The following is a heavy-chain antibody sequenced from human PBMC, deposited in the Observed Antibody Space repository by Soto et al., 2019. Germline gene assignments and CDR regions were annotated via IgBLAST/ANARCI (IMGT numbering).Heavy chain of an antibody. CDR2: ISGSSQTI. CDR3: ARTLSWRRGPFDS. V-gene: IGHV3-48*01. CDR1: GFIFNTYS. J-gene: IGHJ4*02. D-gene: IGHD2-15*01. Sequence: EVQLVASGGGLIQPGGSLRLSCAASGFIFNTYSMNWVRQAPGKGLEWVSYISGSSQTIFYADSVRGRFTISRDNANNSTYLQMVSLRGEDTAVYYCARTLSWRRGPFDSWGQGTLVTVSS.